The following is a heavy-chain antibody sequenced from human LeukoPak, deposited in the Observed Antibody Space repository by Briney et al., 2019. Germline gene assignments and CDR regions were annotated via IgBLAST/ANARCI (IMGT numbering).Heavy chain of an antibody. CDR3: AREEGRITPFDP. D-gene: IGHD4-23*01. CDR1: GGTFSSYA. Sequence: SVKVSCKASGGTFSSYAISWVRQAPGQGLEWMGRIIPIFGMANYAQKFQGRVTITADKSTSTAYMELSSLRSEDTAVYYCAREEGRITPFDPWGQGTLVTVSS. V-gene: IGHV1-69*04. J-gene: IGHJ5*02. CDR2: IIPIFGMA.